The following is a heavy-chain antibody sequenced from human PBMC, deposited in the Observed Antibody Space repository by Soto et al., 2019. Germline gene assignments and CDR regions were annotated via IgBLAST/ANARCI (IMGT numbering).Heavy chain of an antibody. D-gene: IGHD3-3*01. CDR3: TNYAFNGTHKPGAFEH. CDR2: ISARGAKT. V-gene: IGHV3-23*01. J-gene: IGHJ4*02. CDR1: AFSFSNYP. Sequence: PWVSLRLSCATSAFSFSNYPMTWVRQAPGKSLEWFSTISARGAKTYYSGSVKGRFTVSRDNSKNTLYLQMNPLGAENTAIYYCTNYAFNGTHKPGAFEHWGQGTPVTASS.